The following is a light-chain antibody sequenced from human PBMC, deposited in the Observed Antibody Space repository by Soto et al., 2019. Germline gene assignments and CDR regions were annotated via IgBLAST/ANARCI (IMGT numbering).Light chain of an antibody. Sequence: QSALTQPASVSGSLGNSIPISCPGTTRHIACYNYISWYQQLPAKAPKLMIYQVTIRPSGISNRFSGSKSGNTASLTISGLQAEDEADYYCTSFSSSTSLYVFGTGTKLTVL. CDR2: QVT. V-gene: IGLV2-14*01. CDR1: TRHIACYNY. CDR3: TSFSSSTSLYV. J-gene: IGLJ1*01.